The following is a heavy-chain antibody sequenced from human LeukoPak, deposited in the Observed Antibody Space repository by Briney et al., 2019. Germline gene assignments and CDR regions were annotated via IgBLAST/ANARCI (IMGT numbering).Heavy chain of an antibody. Sequence: PGGSLRLSCAASGFTVSSNYMSWVRQAPGKGLEWVSVIYSGGSTYYADSVKGRFTISRDNSKNTLYLQMNSLRAEDTAVYYCASLDDYYYGMDVWGQGTTVTVSS. V-gene: IGHV3-66*01. CDR3: ASLDDYYYGMDV. CDR1: GFTVSSNY. J-gene: IGHJ6*02. CDR2: IYSGGST.